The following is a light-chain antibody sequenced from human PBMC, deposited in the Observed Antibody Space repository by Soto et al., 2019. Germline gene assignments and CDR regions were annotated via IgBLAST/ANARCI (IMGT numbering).Light chain of an antibody. Sequence: DIQMTQSPSTLSGSVGDRVTITCRASQTISSWLAWYQRKPGKAPKLLIYKASTLKSGVPSRFSGSGSGTEFTLTISSLQPDDFATYYCQHSYSTPFTFGQGTKVDNK. CDR3: QHSYSTPFT. CDR1: QTISSW. CDR2: KAS. V-gene: IGKV1-5*03. J-gene: IGKJ1*01.